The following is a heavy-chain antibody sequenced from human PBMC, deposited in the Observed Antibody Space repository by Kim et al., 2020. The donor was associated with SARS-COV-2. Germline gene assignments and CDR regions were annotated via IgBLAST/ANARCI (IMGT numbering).Heavy chain of an antibody. CDR3: AKTARVPIE. J-gene: IGHJ4*02. V-gene: IGHV3-11*06. D-gene: IGHD3-16*02. CDR2: ISRGGSDT. CDR1: GFTLNDYY. Sequence: GGSLRLSCAVSGFTLNDYYMSWIRQAPGKGLEYISYISRGGSDTNYIDDVKGRFTISWDNAKNSGSLQINSLRVEDTAMYYCAKTARVPIEWGPGTLLTLS.